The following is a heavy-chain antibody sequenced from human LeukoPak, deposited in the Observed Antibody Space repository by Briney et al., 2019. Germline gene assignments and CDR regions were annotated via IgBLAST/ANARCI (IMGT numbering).Heavy chain of an antibody. CDR2: ISSSSSTI. Sequence: GGSLRLSCGASGFXFSSYSMNWVRHAPGKGLECVSYISSSSSTIYYADSVKGRFTISRDNDKNSLYLQMNSLRDEDTAVYYCARETPEYDWGQGTLVTVSS. CDR1: GFXFSSYS. J-gene: IGHJ4*02. CDR3: ARETPEYD. V-gene: IGHV3-48*02. D-gene: IGHD1-14*01.